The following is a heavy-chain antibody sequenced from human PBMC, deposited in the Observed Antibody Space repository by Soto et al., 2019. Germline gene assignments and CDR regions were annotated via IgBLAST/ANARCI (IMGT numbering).Heavy chain of an antibody. Sequence: PGESLKISCKGSGYSFTSYWISWVRQIPGKGLEWMGRIDPIDSYTNYSPSFQGHVTISAGKSISTAYLQWSSLKASDTAMYYCARRAHMSRRGETFSYYYYGMDVWGQGTTVTVSS. CDR1: GYSFTSYW. CDR2: IDPIDSYT. J-gene: IGHJ6*02. D-gene: IGHD3-16*01. V-gene: IGHV5-10-1*01. CDR3: ARRAHMSRRGETFSYYYYGMDV.